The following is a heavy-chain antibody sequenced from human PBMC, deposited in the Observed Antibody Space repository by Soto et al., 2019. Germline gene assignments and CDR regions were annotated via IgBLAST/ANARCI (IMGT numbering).Heavy chain of an antibody. J-gene: IGHJ4*02. CDR1: GFTFSSYA. CDR2: ISGSGGST. Sequence: GGSLRLSCAASGFTFSSYAMSWVRQAPGKGLEWVSAISGSGGSTYYADSVKGRFTISRDNSKNTLYLQMNSLRAEDTAVYYCAGAGYSSGPSTPPLDYWGQGTLVTVSS. V-gene: IGHV3-23*01. CDR3: AGAGYSSGPSTPPLDY. D-gene: IGHD6-19*01.